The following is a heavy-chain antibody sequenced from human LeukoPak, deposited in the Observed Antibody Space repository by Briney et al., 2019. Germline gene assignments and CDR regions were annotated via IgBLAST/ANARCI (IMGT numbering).Heavy chain of an antibody. CDR2: ISYDGSNK. CDR3: ARDSSGWDY. CDR1: GFTFSSYG. J-gene: IGHJ4*02. D-gene: IGHD6-19*01. Sequence: PGRSLRLSCAAPGFTFSSYGMHWVRQAPGKGLEWVAVISYDGSNKYYADSVKGRFTISRDNSKNTLYLQMNSLRAEDTAVYYCARDSSGWDYWGQGTLVTVSS. V-gene: IGHV3-30*19.